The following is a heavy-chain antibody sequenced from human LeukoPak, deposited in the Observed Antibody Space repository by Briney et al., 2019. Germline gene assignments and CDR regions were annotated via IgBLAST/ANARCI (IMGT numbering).Heavy chain of an antibody. CDR1: GFTFSSYS. J-gene: IGHJ4*02. D-gene: IGHD6-6*01. CDR3: AKEAIAARLDY. V-gene: IGHV3-30*18. Sequence: GGSLRLSCAASGFTFSSYSMNWVRQAPGKGLEWVAVISYDGSNKYYADSVKGRFTISRDNSKNTLYLQMNSLRAEDTAVYYCAKEAIAARLDYWGQGTLVTVSS. CDR2: ISYDGSNK.